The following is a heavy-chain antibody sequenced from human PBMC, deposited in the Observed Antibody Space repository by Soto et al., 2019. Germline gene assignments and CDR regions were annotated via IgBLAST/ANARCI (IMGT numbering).Heavy chain of an antibody. D-gene: IGHD4-17*01. CDR3: ATDYGDEHYYYYGMDV. CDR2: ISAYIGNT. J-gene: IGHJ6*02. Sequence: QVQLVQSGAEVKKPGASVKVSCKASGYTFTSYGISWVRQAPGQGLEWMGWISAYIGNTNYAQKLQGRVTMTTDTSTSTAYMELRSLRSDDTAVYYCATDYGDEHYYYYGMDVWGQGTTVTVSS. CDR1: GYTFTSYG. V-gene: IGHV1-18*01.